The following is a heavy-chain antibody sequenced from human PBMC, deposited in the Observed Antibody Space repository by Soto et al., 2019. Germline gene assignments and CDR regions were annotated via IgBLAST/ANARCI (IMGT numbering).Heavy chain of an antibody. CDR2: IYPGDSDT. CDR1: GYSFTSYW. J-gene: IGHJ6*02. D-gene: IGHD3-9*01. Sequence: GESLKISCKGSGYSFTSYWIGWVRQMPGKGLEWMGIIYPGDSDTRYSPSFQGQVTISADKSISTAYLQWSSLKASDTAMYYCARADILTGYYMGDYGMDVWGQGPTVTVS. V-gene: IGHV5-51*01. CDR3: ARADILTGYYMGDYGMDV.